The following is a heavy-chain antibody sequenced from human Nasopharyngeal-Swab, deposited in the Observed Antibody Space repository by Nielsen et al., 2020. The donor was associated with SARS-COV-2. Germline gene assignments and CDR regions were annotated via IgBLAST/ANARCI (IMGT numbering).Heavy chain of an antibody. CDR3: AKAAGYSSSEYYYYYYGMDV. Sequence: SLKISCAASGFTFDDYAMHWVRQAPGKGLEWVSGISWNSGSIGYADSVKGRFTISRDNAKNSLYLQMNSLRAEDTALYYCAKAAGYSSSEYYYYYYGMDVWGQGTMVTVSS. J-gene: IGHJ6*02. V-gene: IGHV3-9*01. D-gene: IGHD6-6*01. CDR1: GFTFDDYA. CDR2: ISWNSGSI.